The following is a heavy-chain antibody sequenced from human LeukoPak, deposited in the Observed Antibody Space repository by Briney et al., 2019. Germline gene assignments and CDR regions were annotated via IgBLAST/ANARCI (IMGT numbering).Heavy chain of an antibody. CDR3: AKDRRGSYYDYFDY. Sequence: GGSLRLSCAASGFTFNNYGMHWVRQAPGEGLEWLAFIRYDGSNTYYADSVKGRFTISRDNSKNTLYLQMNSLRAEDTAVYYCAKDRRGSYYDYFDYWGQGTLVTVSS. CDR1: GFTFNNYG. D-gene: IGHD1-26*01. V-gene: IGHV3-30*02. CDR2: IRYDGSNT. J-gene: IGHJ4*02.